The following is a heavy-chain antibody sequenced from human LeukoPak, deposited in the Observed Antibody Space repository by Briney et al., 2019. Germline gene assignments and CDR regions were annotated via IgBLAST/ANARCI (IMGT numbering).Heavy chain of an antibody. CDR2: ISSSSSYI. Sequence: GGSLRLSCAASGFTFSSYSMNWVRQAPGKGLEWVSSISSSSSYIYYADSVKGRFTISRDNAKNSLYLQMNSLRAEDTAVYYCARDPSGSYYGAYDYWGQGTLVTVSS. J-gene: IGHJ4*02. D-gene: IGHD1-26*01. CDR1: GFTFSSYS. CDR3: ARDPSGSYYGAYDY. V-gene: IGHV3-21*01.